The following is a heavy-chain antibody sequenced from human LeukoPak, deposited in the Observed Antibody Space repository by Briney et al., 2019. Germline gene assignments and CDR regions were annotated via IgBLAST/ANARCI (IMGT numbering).Heavy chain of an antibody. V-gene: IGHV1-3*01. CDR3: ARGYSGVVPAAHPDF. CDR2: ISVGDGNT. J-gene: IGHJ4*02. D-gene: IGHD2-2*01. CDR1: GYTFTTYA. Sequence: GASVKVSCKASGYTFTTYAIHWVRQAPGQGLRWMGWISVGDGNTNYSQKFQGRVTLTRDTSASTAYMELTSLISEDTAVYYCARGYSGVVPAAHPDFWGQGTPVTVSS.